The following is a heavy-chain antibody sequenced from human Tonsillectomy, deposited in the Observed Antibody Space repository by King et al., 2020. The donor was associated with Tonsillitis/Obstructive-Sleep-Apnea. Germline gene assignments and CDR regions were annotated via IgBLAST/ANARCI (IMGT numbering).Heavy chain of an antibody. CDR3: ARSLAVAGTFDY. J-gene: IGHJ4*02. D-gene: IGHD6-19*01. CDR2: INPSGGSK. V-gene: IGHV1-46*01. CDR1: GYTFTGYY. Sequence: VQLVESGAEVKKPGASVKVSCKASGYTFTGYYMHWVRQAPGQGLEWMGIINPSGGSKSYAQKFQGRVTMTRDTSTSTVYMKLSSLRSEDTAVYYCARSLAVAGTFDYWGQGTLVTVSS.